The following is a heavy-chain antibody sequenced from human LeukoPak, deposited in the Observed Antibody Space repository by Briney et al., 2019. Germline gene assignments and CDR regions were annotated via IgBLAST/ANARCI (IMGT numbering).Heavy chain of an antibody. CDR1: GYTFNGYY. CDR3: ARGGALRGLFDY. V-gene: IGHV1-46*02. CDR2: INPSGGST. Sequence: GASVKVSCKASGYTFNGYYMHWVRQAPGQGLEWMGIINPSGGSTSYAQKFQGRVTMTRDTSTSTVYMELSSLRSEDTAVYYCARGGALRGLFDYWGQGTLVTVSS. D-gene: IGHD4-17*01. J-gene: IGHJ4*02.